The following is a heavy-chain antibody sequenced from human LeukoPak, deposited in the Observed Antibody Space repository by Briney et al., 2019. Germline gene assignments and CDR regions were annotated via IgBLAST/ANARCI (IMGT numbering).Heavy chain of an antibody. D-gene: IGHD6-13*01. CDR1: GGSISSYY. V-gene: IGHV4-4*07. CDR2: IYSSGYT. CDR3: ARASSSTSWFDP. J-gene: IGHJ5*02. Sequence: SETLSLTCTVSGGSISSYYWSWIRQPAGKGLEWIGRIYSSGYTNYNPSLKSRVTMSVDTSKNQFSLKLSSVTAADTAVYYCARASSSTSWFDPWGQGALVSVSS.